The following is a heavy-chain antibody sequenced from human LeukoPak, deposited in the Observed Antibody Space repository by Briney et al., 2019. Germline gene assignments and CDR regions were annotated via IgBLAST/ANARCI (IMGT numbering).Heavy chain of an antibody. D-gene: IGHD6-19*01. J-gene: IGHJ6*02. CDR2: TYYRSKWYN. CDR3: ARVGTVAGPYYYYYYGMDV. V-gene: IGHV6-1*01. CDR1: GDSLSSNSAA. Sequence: SQTLSLTCAISGDSLSSNSAAWNWLRQSPSTGLEWLGRTYYRSKWYNDYAVSVKSRITINPDTSKNQFSLQLNSVTPEDTAVYYCARVGTVAGPYYYYYYGMDVWGQGTTVTVSS.